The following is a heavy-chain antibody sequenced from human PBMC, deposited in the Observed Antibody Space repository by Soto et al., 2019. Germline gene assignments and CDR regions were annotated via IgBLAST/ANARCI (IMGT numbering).Heavy chain of an antibody. CDR1: GGTFSSYA. CDR2: IIPMYGPA. Sequence: QVPLVQSGAEVKKPGSSVTVSCKASGGTFSSYAIHWVRQAPGQGLEWMGGIIPMYGPAKYAQRFQGRVTITADESTTTVYMELTSLTSQDTSGDYCARVTSMVRGVIDNGFDPWGHGTLVTVSS. CDR3: ARVTSMVRGVIDNGFDP. V-gene: IGHV1-69*01. J-gene: IGHJ5*02. D-gene: IGHD3-10*01.